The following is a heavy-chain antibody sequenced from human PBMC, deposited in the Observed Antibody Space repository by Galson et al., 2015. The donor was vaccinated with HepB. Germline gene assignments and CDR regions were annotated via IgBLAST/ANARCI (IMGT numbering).Heavy chain of an antibody. D-gene: IGHD1-26*01. CDR3: ARDRVPGSYLDAFDI. Sequence: SVKVSCKASGGTFSSYAISWVRQAPGQGLEWMGGIIPIFGTANYAQKFQGRVTITADESTSTAYMELSSLRFEDTAVYYCARDRVPGSYLDAFDIWGQGTMVTVSS. CDR2: IIPIFGTA. V-gene: IGHV1-69*13. J-gene: IGHJ3*02. CDR1: GGTFSSYA.